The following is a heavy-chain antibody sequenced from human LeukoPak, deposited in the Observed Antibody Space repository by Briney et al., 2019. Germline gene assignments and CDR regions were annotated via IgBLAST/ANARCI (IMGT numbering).Heavy chain of an antibody. Sequence: PSETLSLTCAVYGGSFSGYYWSWIRQPPGKGLEWIGEINHSGSTNYNPSLKSRVTISVDTSKNQFSLKLSSVTAADTAVYYCVRELLGYSYGYKGRYYYYYMDVWGKGTTVTVSS. CDR3: VRELLGYSYGYKGRYYYYYMDV. CDR2: INHSGST. J-gene: IGHJ6*03. D-gene: IGHD5-18*01. CDR1: GGSFSGYY. V-gene: IGHV4-34*01.